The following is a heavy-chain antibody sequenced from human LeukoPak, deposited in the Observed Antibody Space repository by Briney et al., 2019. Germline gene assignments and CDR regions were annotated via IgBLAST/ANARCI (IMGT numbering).Heavy chain of an antibody. D-gene: IGHD1-1*01. CDR2: IGTASDT. J-gene: IGHJ6*03. CDR1: GFTFGSFD. V-gene: IGHV3-13*01. CDR3: ARGPPRGKYYYMDV. Sequence: GGSLRLSCAASGFTFGSFDMHWVRQPTGRGLEWVSTIGTASDTYYPGSVEGRFTLSRDNAKNSLYLQMNSLTAGDTAVYYCARGPPRGKYYYMDVWGKGATVTVSS.